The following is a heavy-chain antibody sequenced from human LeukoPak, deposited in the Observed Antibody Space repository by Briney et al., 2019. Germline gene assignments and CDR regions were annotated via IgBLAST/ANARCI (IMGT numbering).Heavy chain of an antibody. CDR2: LYSDDSA. J-gene: IGHJ4*02. Sequence: GGSLRLSCVASGFSISSGYMTWARQAPGKAPEWVSLLYSDDSAYYPDSVKGRFTISRDNSKSTLHLQMDTLRTEDTAVYYCARDPWQGSTTLHWGQGIMVTVSS. CDR1: GFSISSGY. V-gene: IGHV3-66*02. CDR3: ARDPWQGSTTLH. D-gene: IGHD1-26*01.